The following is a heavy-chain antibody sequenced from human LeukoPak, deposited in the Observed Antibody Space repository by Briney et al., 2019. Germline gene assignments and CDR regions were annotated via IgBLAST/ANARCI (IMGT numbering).Heavy chain of an antibody. J-gene: IGHJ4*02. V-gene: IGHV3-48*03. CDR1: GFTLSSYE. D-gene: IGHD1-26*01. CDR2: ISSSGSTI. Sequence: GGSLRLSCAASGFTLSSYEMNWVRQAPGKGLEWVSYISSSGSTIYYADSVKGRFTISRDNAKNSLYLQMNSLRAEDTALYYCASGAQSDYWGPGTLVTVPS. CDR3: ASGAQSDY.